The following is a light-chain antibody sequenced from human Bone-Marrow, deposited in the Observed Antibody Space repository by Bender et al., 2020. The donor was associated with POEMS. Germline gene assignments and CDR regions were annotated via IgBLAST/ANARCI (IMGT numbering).Light chain of an antibody. CDR2: SSH. Sequence: QSVLTQPPSASGTPGQRVTISCSGGSSNIGAHAVHWYQHLPGTAPKLLIYSSHRRPSEVPVRFSGTGSGTSASLANSGLQSDDEADYYCAVWDDSLNGWVFGGGTKLTVL. CDR3: AVWDDSLNGWV. CDR1: SSNIGAHA. J-gene: IGLJ3*02. V-gene: IGLV1-44*01.